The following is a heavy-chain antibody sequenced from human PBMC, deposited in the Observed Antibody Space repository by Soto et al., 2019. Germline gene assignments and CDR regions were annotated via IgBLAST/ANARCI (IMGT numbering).Heavy chain of an antibody. D-gene: IGHD1-7*01. J-gene: IGHJ4*02. CDR3: ARDGVSSPEYTWNYGPYFDY. Sequence: PGGSLRLSCAASGFTYSTYTMHWVRQAPGKGLEWVAVISYDGNNKFYADSVKGRFTISRDSTKQTLYLQMNSLRPDDTAMYYCARDGVSSPEYTWNYGPYFDYWGKGALVTVSS. CDR1: GFTYSTYT. CDR2: ISYDGNNK. V-gene: IGHV3-30-3*01.